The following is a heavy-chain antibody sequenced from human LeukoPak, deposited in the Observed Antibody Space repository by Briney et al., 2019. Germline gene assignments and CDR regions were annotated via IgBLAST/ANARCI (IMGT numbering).Heavy chain of an antibody. Sequence: GGSLRLSCAASGFTFSSYWMHWVRQAPGKGLVWVSRINSGGSSTTYADCMKGRFTISRDNAKNTLNLQMNSLGVEDTAVYYCAREGGYYDSSGYAPNSDYWGQGTLVTVSS. V-gene: IGHV3-74*01. D-gene: IGHD3-22*01. CDR2: INSGGSST. CDR1: GFTFSSYW. CDR3: AREGGYYDSSGYAPNSDY. J-gene: IGHJ4*02.